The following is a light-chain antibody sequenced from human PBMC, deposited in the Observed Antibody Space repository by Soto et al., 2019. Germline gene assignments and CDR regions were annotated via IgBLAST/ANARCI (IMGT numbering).Light chain of an antibody. V-gene: IGKV1-5*01. J-gene: IGKJ5*01. CDR2: DAS. CDR3: QTIDKWPL. CDR1: QSISSW. Sequence: DFKMNMSPSALSASVGDRVTITCRASQSISSWLAWYQQKPGKAPKLLIYDASSLESGVPARFSGSGSGTEFTLTSSSLQSEDFAVYFCQTIDKWPLFGQGTRLDIK.